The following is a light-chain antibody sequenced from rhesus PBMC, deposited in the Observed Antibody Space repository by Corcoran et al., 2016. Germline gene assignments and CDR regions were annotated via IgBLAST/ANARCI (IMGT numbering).Light chain of an antibody. Sequence: DIQLTQSPSSLSASVGDRVTITCRASQGISSYLAWYQQKSGKAPKLLIFDASSLQSGVPSRFSGSGSGIEFTLTISRLHPEDFATYYCQQRNTFPFTFGPGTKLDI. V-gene: IGKV1-38*01. CDR3: QQRNTFPFT. J-gene: IGKJ3*01. CDR2: DAS. CDR1: QGISSY.